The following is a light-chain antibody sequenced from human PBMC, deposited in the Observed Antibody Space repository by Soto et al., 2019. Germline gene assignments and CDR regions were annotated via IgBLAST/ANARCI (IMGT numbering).Light chain of an antibody. CDR2: DAS. J-gene: IGKJ5*01. Sequence: DIVMTQSPATLSVSPWETATLSCRASESVSRNLAWYQQKPGQAPRLLIYDASTRATGIPDRFSGGGSGTEFTLTISSLQSEDFVVYYCQQYNSWPPITFGQGTRLEI. CDR1: ESVSRN. CDR3: QQYNSWPPIT. V-gene: IGKV3-15*01.